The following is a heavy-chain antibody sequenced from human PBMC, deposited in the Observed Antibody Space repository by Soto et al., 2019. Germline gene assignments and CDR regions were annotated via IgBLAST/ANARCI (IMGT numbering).Heavy chain of an antibody. CDR2: ISDTGGGT. J-gene: IGHJ4*02. CDR1: GFIFGTYA. CDR3: SNDAGGGPYSTAWYEFDY. D-gene: IGHD2-2*01. Sequence: PGGSLRLSCAASGFIFGTYAMSWVRQAPGKGPEWVAVISDTGGGTYYADSVKGRFTISRDNSKNTLYLQMNSLRAEDTGLYYCSNDAGGGPYSTAWYEFDYWGQGTQVTVSS. V-gene: IGHV3-23*01.